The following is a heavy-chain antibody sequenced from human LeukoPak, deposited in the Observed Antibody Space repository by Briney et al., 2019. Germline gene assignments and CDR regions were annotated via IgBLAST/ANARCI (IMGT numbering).Heavy chain of an antibody. CDR2: ISSSGSTI. CDR3: ARVSGSYRDYYYGMDV. D-gene: IGHD1-26*01. V-gene: IGHV3-11*01. CDR1: GFTFSDYY. Sequence: GGSLRLSCAASGFTFSDYYMSWIRQAPGKGLEWVSYISSSGSTIYYADSVKGRFTISRDNAKNSLYLQMNSLRAEDTAVYYCARVSGSYRDYYYGMDVWGQGTTVTVSS. J-gene: IGHJ6*02.